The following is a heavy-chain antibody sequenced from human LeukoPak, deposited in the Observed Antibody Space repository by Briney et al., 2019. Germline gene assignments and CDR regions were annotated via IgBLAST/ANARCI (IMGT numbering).Heavy chain of an antibody. J-gene: IGHJ4*02. CDR1: GYTFTSYD. V-gene: IGHV1-8*01. CDR3: ARGGGYDYYFDY. CDR2: MNPNSGNT. D-gene: IGHD5-12*01. Sequence: ASVKVSCKASGYTFTSYDINWVQQATGQGLEWMGWMNPNSGNTGYAQKFQGRVTMTRNTSISTAYMELSSLRSEDTAVYYCARGGGYDYYFDYWGQGTLVTVSS.